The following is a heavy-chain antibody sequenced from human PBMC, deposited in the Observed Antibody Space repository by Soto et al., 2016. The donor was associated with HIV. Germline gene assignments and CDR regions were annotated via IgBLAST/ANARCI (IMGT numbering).Heavy chain of an antibody. CDR1: GASISGYY. Sequence: QVHLQESGPGLVKPSEALSLTCTVSGASISGYYWSWIRQPPGKGLEWIGYIYYTGNTNYNPSLKSRVTISIDTSKNQFSLKLNSVTAADTAVYYCAKPYGGNYQDAFDMWGQGTMVTVSS. J-gene: IGHJ3*02. CDR2: IYYTGNT. V-gene: IGHV4-59*01. CDR3: AKPYGGNYQDAFDM. D-gene: IGHD4-17*01.